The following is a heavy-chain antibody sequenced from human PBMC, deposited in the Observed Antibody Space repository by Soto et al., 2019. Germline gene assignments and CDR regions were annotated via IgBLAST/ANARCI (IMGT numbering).Heavy chain of an antibody. J-gene: IGHJ4*02. D-gene: IGHD3-22*01. Sequence: GGSLRLSCAASGFTFSYAMSWVRRAPGKGLEWVSAVSGSGGSTYYADSVKGRFTISRDNSKNTLFLQMNSLSAEDTAVYYCANDADFYDRSLYFDGWGKRSLVTVAS. CDR3: ANDADFYDRSLYFDG. CDR1: GFTFSYA. CDR2: VSGSGGST. V-gene: IGHV3-23*01.